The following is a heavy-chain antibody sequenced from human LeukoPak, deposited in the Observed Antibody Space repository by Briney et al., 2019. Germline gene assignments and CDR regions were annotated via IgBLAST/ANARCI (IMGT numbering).Heavy chain of an antibody. CDR2: ISHSGYDI. CDR1: GFTFNSYS. CDR3: ARIGAGKAFDI. J-gene: IGHJ3*02. Sequence: GGSLRLSCAASGFTFNSYSMNWVRQAPGKGLEWVSSISHSGYDIYYADSVKGRFTISRDNAKNSLYLQMNSLRAEDTAVYYCARIGAGKAFDIWGQGTMVTVSS. D-gene: IGHD1-26*01. V-gene: IGHV3-21*01.